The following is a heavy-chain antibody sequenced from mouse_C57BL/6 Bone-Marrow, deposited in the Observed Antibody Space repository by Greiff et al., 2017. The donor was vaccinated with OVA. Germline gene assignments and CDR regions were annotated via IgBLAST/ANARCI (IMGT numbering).Heavy chain of an antibody. V-gene: IGHV5-17*01. D-gene: IGHD2-4*01. Sequence: EVKLVESGGGLVKPGGSLKLSCAASGFTFSDYGMHWVRQAPEKGLEWVAYISSGSSTIYYADTVKGRFTISRDNAKNTLFLQMTSLRSEDTAMYYCARQEIYYDYPFAYWGQGTLVTVSA. CDR3: ARQEIYYDYPFAY. CDR1: GFTFSDYG. CDR2: ISSGSSTI. J-gene: IGHJ3*01.